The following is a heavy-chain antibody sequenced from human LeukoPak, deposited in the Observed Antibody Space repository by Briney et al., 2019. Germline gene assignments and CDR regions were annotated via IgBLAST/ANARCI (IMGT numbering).Heavy chain of an antibody. CDR3: ARDVTQYAFDI. J-gene: IGHJ3*02. D-gene: IGHD1-14*01. CDR2: IYYSGST. Sequence: SETLSLTCTVSGGSISSYYWSWIRQPPGKGLEWIGYIYYSGSTNYNPSLKSRVTISIDTSKSQFSLKLSSVTAADTAVYYCARDVTQYAFDIWGQGTMVTVSS. CDR1: GGSISSYY. V-gene: IGHV4-59*01.